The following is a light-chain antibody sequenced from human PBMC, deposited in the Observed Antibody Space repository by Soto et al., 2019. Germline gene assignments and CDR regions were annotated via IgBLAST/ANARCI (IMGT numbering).Light chain of an antibody. V-gene: IGKV1D-16*01. CDR3: QQYNRYPYT. CDR1: QGISSW. J-gene: IGKJ2*01. Sequence: DIQMNQSPSSLSTAGGARVTITCRASQGISSWLAWYQQKPQRAPKALIYASSSLQRGVPSRFSGSGSGTDFTLTISSLQPEDFATYYCQQYNRYPYTFGQGTKLEIK. CDR2: ASS.